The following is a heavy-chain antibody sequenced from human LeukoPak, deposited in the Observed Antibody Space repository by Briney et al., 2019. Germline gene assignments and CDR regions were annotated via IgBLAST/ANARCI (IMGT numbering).Heavy chain of an antibody. V-gene: IGHV1-69*06. CDR2: IIPIFGTA. CDR1: GGTFSSYA. CDR3: ATADYYDSSGYDL. J-gene: IGHJ4*02. Sequence: ASVKVSCKASGGTFSSYAISWVRQAPGQGLEWMGGIIPIFGTANYAQKFQGRVTMTEDTSTDTAYMELSSLRSEDTAVYYCATADYYDSSGYDLWGQGTLVTVSS. D-gene: IGHD3-22*01.